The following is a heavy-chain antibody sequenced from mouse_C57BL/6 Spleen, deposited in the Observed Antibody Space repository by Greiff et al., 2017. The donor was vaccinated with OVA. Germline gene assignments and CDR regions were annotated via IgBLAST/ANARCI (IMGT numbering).Heavy chain of an antibody. CDR3: ARNYDYHWYFDV. CDR2: IWSGGST. J-gene: IGHJ1*03. D-gene: IGHD2-4*01. Sequence: VKLMESGPGLVQPSQSLSITCTVSGFSLTSYGVHWVRQSPGKGLEWLGVIWSGGSTDYNAAFISRLSISKDNFKSQVFFKRNSLQADDTAIYYCARNYDYHWYFDVWGTGTTVTVSS. CDR1: GFSLTSYG. V-gene: IGHV2-2*01.